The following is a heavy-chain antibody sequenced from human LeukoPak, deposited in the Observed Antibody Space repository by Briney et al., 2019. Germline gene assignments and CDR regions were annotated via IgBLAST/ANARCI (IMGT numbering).Heavy chain of an antibody. CDR3: ATERQGSSGWYYFDY. V-gene: IGHV3-74*01. D-gene: IGHD6-19*01. J-gene: IGHJ4*02. Sequence: GGSLRLSCAASGFTFSSYWMHWVRQAPGKGLVWVSRINSDGSSTSYADSVKGRFTISRDNAKNSLYLQMNSLRAEDTAVYYCATERQGSSGWYYFDYWGQGTLVTVSS. CDR2: INSDGSST. CDR1: GFTFSSYW.